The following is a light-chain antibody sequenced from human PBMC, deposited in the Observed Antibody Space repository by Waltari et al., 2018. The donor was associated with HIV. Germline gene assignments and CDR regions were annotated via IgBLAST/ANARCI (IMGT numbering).Light chain of an antibody. V-gene: IGLV2-23*02. CDR1: DLDIGNYNL. Sequence: QSALTRPASVSGNPGQSVTITCTGTDLDIGNYNLVSWFQQHPGKAPKLLIYDVSKRPSGVSSRFSGSKSGYFASLTISGLLTEDESSYYCLTYVSKTSTWQFGGGTYLTV. CDR2: DVS. CDR3: LTYVSKTSTWQ. J-gene: IGLJ3*02.